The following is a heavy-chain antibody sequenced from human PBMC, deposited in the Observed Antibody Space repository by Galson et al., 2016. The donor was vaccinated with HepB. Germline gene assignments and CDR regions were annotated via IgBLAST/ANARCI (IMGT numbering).Heavy chain of an antibody. CDR3: AKDSGYSQPYFDH. J-gene: IGHJ4*02. CDR1: GFSFSYYG. V-gene: IGHV3-30*18. D-gene: IGHD2-21*01. Sequence: SLRLSCAASGFSFSYYGMHWVRQAPGKGLERVASISYDGSDKNYADSVKGRFTLSRDTSKNTLFLQMSSLRVEDTAVYYCAKDSGYSQPYFDHWGQGTLVTVSS. CDR2: ISYDGSDK.